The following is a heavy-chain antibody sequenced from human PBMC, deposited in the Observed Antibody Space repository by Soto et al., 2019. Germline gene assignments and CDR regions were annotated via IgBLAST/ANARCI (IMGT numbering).Heavy chain of an antibody. J-gene: IGHJ6*02. D-gene: IGHD6-19*01. CDR2: IYYSGST. CDR3: ARDLAVAGDTDV. CDR1: GGSISGYY. Sequence: SETLSLTCTVSGGSISGYYWSLIRQPPGKGLEWIGFIYYSGSTNYNPSLKSRVTISVDTSKKQFSLKLSSLTAADTAVYYCARDLAVAGDTDVWGQGSTVTVSS. V-gene: IGHV4-59*01.